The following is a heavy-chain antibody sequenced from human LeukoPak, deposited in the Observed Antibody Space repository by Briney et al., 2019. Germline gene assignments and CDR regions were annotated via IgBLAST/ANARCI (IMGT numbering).Heavy chain of an antibody. CDR3: ARGIIGYYFDY. V-gene: IGHV1-18*04. CDR2: ISAYGNT. J-gene: IGHJ4*02. D-gene: IGHD2-15*01. CDR1: GYTFTSYD. Sequence: GASVKVSCKASGYTFTSYDMHWVRQAPGQGLEWMGLISAYGNTNYAQNLQSRVTMTTDTSTSTAYMELRSLRSDDTAVYYCARGIIGYYFDYWGQGTLVTVSS.